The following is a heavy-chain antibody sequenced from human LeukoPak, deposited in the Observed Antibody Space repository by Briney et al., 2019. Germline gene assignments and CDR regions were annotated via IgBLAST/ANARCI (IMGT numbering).Heavy chain of an antibody. CDR3: AKVAAATYYMDV. J-gene: IGHJ6*03. V-gene: IGHV3-23*01. Sequence: GGSLRLSCEASGFAFSSSAMRWVRQAPGKGLGWVSAISASSASTYYADSVKGRCTISRDNSRNTLYLQINGLRAEDTAVYYCAKVAAATYYMDVWGKGTTVTVSS. CDR1: GFAFSSSA. CDR2: ISASSAST. D-gene: IGHD2-15*01.